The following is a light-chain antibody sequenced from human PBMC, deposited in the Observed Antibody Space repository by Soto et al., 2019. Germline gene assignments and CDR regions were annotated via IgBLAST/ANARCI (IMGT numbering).Light chain of an antibody. CDR1: QGISSY. Sequence: AIRMTQSPSSLSASTGDRVTITCRASQGISSYLAWYQQKPGKAPKLLIYAASTLQSGVPSRFSRSGSGTDFTLTISCLQSEDFATYYCQQYYSSPPFGKGTKV. V-gene: IGKV1-8*01. CDR3: QQYYSSPP. J-gene: IGKJ1*01. CDR2: AAS.